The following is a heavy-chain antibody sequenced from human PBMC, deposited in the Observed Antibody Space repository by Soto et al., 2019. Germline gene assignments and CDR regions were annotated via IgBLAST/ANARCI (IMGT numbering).Heavy chain of an antibody. CDR2: IWYDGSNK. CDR3: ARDPYSSSSAMGNWFDP. Sequence: GGSLRLSCAASGFTFSSYGMHWVRQAPGKGLEWVAVIWYDGSNKYYADSVKGRFTISRDNSKNTLYLQMNSLRAEDTAVYYCARDPYSSSSAMGNWFDPWGQGTLVTVSS. CDR1: GFTFSSYG. V-gene: IGHV3-33*01. D-gene: IGHD6-6*01. J-gene: IGHJ5*02.